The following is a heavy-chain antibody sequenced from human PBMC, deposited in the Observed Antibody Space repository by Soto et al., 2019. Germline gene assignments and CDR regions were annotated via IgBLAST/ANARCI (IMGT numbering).Heavy chain of an antibody. CDR3: ASQKTVIRGPLSSNWFDP. V-gene: IGHV5-51*01. J-gene: IGHJ5*02. CDR1: GYTFTDYW. D-gene: IGHD1-1*01. CDR2: IYPGDSDT. Sequence: GESLKISCKGYGYTFTDYWIGWVRQMPGKGLELIGLIYPGDSDTRYSPSFQGRVTISADKSISIAFPQWSSLRASDTAMYYCASQKTVIRGPLSSNWFDPWGQGTLVTVSS.